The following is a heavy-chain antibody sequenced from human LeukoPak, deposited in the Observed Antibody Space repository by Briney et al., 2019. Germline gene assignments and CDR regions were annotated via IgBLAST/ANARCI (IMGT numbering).Heavy chain of an antibody. J-gene: IGHJ4*02. V-gene: IGHV1-18*01. Sequence: ASVKVSCGASGYTFIDYGVSWVRQAPGQGLEWMGWIISYNGHTYYAHTPQRSVTMTTDTSTSTAYRELRSLRSDDTAVYYCARGAAAAGPFDYGGQGTLVTASS. CDR3: ARGAAAAGPFDY. D-gene: IGHD6-25*01. CDR2: IISYNGHT. CDR1: GYTFIDYG.